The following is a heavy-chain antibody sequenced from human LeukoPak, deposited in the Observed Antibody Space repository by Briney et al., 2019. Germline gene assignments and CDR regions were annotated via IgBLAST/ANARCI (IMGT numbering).Heavy chain of an antibody. J-gene: IGHJ6*02. CDR2: ISGSGGST. CDR1: GFTFSRYA. CDR3: AKDLTRITMIVVVITTIGGMDV. V-gene: IGHV3-23*01. D-gene: IGHD3-22*01. Sequence: GGSLGLSCAASGFTFSRYAMSWARQAPGKGLEWVSAISGSGGSTYYADSVKGRFTISRDNSKNTLYLQMNSLRAEDTAVYYCAKDLTRITMIVVVITTIGGMDVWGQGTTVTVSS.